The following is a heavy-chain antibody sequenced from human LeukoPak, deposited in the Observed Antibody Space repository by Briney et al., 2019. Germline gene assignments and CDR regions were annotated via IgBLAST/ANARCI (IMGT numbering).Heavy chain of an antibody. D-gene: IGHD3-3*01. J-gene: IGHJ6*02. CDR1: GYSFTTHW. CDR3: ARRNDFWSGPYYYYGMDV. Sequence: GESLKISCRGSGYSFTTHWIGWVRQMPGKGLEWMGIIYPSDSDTRYSPSFQGQVTISADKSISTAYLQWSSLKASDTAMYYCARRNDFWSGPYYYYGMDVWGQGTTVTVSS. CDR2: IYPSDSDT. V-gene: IGHV5-51*01.